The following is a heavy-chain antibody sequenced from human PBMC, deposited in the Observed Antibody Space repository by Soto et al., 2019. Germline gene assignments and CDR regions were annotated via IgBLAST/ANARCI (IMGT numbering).Heavy chain of an antibody. D-gene: IGHD1-26*01. CDR3: AIPPTIAGYW. CDR1: GGSIRSSSYY. CDR2: AYYSGTT. Sequence: QVQLQESGPGLVKPSETLSLTCTVSGGSIRSSSYYWVWIRQAPGKGLVWFGRAYYSGTTYYKPSHKGRVTITVDTSRNQFSLTMTSVTAADTDMYYRAIPPTIAGYWWGQGTRVTVSS. J-gene: IGHJ4*02. V-gene: IGHV4-39*01.